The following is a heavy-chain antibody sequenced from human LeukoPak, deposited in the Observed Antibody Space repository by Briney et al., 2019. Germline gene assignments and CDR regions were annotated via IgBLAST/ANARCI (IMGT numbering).Heavy chain of an antibody. V-gene: IGHV1-2*02. CDR1: GYTFTGYY. CDR2: INPNSGGT. CDR3: ARVQMVGATGGVDY. D-gene: IGHD1-26*01. Sequence: ASVKVSCKASGYTFTGYYMHWVRQAPGQGLEWMGWINPNSGGTNYAQKFQGRVTMTRDTSISTAYMELSRLRSDDTAVYYCARVQMVGATGGVDYWGQGTLVTVYS. J-gene: IGHJ4*02.